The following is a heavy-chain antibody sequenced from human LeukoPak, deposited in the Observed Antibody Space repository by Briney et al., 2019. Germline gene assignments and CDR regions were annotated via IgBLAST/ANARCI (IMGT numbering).Heavy chain of an antibody. V-gene: IGHV4-59*01. D-gene: IGHD3-3*01. CDR2: NYNSGIT. J-gene: IGHJ3*02. Sequence: PSQTLSPTCPVSGGSISSYPWGWIRQPPGRGLEWIGDNYNSGITNHNTPLQSRVNISVDTSKNQFSLKLSSVTAADTAVYYCAGGIFGVVINAFHIWGQGTMVTVSS. CDR1: GGSISSYP. CDR3: AGGIFGVVINAFHI.